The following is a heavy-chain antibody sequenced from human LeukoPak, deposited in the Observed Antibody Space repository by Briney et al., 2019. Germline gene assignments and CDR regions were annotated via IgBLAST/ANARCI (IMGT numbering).Heavy chain of an antibody. Sequence: SETLSLTCTVSGGSISSYYWSWIRQPPGKGLEWLGYIYYSGSTNYNPSLKSRVTISVDTSKHQFSLKLSSVTAADTAVYYCARDFPYSSSLGYWGQGTLVTVSS. V-gene: IGHV4-59*12. CDR1: GGSISSYY. D-gene: IGHD6-13*01. CDR2: IYYSGST. J-gene: IGHJ4*02. CDR3: ARDFPYSSSLGY.